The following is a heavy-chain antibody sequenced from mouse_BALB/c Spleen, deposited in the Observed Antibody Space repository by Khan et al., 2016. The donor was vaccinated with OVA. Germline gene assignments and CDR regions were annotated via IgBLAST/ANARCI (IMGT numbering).Heavy chain of an antibody. CDR1: GYSFTGYF. CDR2: INPHIGET. J-gene: IGHJ2*01. D-gene: IGHD1-1*01. Sequence: VQLKESGPELVQPGASVKISCKASGYSFTGYFMNWVMQSHGKSLEWIGRINPHIGETLYNQKFKDKATLTVDDSSSTAHMELRSLASEDSAVYYCARKNGSDFDYWGQGTTLTVSS. V-gene: IGHV1-20*02. CDR3: ARKNGSDFDY.